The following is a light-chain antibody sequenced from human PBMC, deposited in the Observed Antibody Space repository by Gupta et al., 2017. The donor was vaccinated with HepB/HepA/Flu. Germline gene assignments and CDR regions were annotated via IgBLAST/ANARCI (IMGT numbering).Light chain of an antibody. Sequence: HSVLTQSTSISGTPGQRVTISCSGSSSNVGSNNVNWYQQLPGTAPKLLIYYNDERPSGVPDRISGSKSGTSASLAISGLQSEDEADYYCAAWDTSLNALVFGGGTKLTVL. CDR2: YND. CDR3: AAWDTSLNALV. V-gene: IGLV1-44*01. J-gene: IGLJ2*01. CDR1: SSNVGSNN.